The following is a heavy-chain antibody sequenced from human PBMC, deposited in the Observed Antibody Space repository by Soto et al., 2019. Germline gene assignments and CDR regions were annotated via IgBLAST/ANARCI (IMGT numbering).Heavy chain of an antibody. CDR3: ARANTLDYGSGSYLGY. J-gene: IGHJ4*02. CDR1: GGTFSSYT. Sequence: QVQLVQSGAEVKKPGSSVKVSCKASGGTFSSYTISWVRQAPGQGLEWMGRIIPILGIANYAQKFQGRVTITADKSTSTAYMELSSLRSEDTAVYYCARANTLDYGSGSYLGYWGQGTLVTVSS. D-gene: IGHD3-10*01. CDR2: IIPILGIA. V-gene: IGHV1-69*02.